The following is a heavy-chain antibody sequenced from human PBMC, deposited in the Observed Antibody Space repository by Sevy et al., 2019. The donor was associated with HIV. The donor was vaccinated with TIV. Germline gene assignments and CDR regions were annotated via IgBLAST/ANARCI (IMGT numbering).Heavy chain of an antibody. J-gene: IGHJ4*02. D-gene: IGHD2-2*01. CDR3: ARLRWDLVVVPGATPGRYSDQ. CDR2: VSTTGSS. CDR1: GDSIDTYY. Sequence: SETLSLTCTVSGDSIDTYYWSWIRQPPGKGLEWIGYVSTTGSSNYNPSLKSRGTISLDTSRNQVSLKVTSVTAADAAVYYCARLRWDLVVVPGATPGRYSDQWGQGTLVTVSS. V-gene: IGHV4-4*08.